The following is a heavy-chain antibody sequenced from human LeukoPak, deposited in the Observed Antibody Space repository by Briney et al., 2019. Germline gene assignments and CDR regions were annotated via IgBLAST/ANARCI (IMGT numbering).Heavy chain of an antibody. CDR3: ANEPSGYCYFDY. D-gene: IGHD3-3*01. CDR2: ISGSGGRT. V-gene: IGHV3-23*01. Sequence: GGSLRLSCAASGFTFNNYNMSWVRQAPGKGLEWVSAISGSGGRTYYADSVKGRFTISRDNSKNTLYLQMNSLRAEDTAVYYCANEPSGYCYFDYWGQGTLVTVSS. CDR1: GFTFNNYN. J-gene: IGHJ4*02.